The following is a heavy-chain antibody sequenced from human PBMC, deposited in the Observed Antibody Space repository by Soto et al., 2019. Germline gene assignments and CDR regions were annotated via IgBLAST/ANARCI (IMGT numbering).Heavy chain of an antibody. CDR1: GGSISSGGYY. CDR3: AGIYSGSPGGTLRY. V-gene: IGHV4-31*03. J-gene: IGHJ4*02. D-gene: IGHD1-26*01. CDR2: IYHSGST. Sequence: QVQLQESGPGLVKPSQTLSLTCTVSGGSISSGGYYWSWIRQHPGKGLEWIGYIYHSGSTYYNPSLKSRVTISVDTSKTQFSLKLSSVTAEDTAVYYCAGIYSGSPGGTLRYWGQGTLVTVSS.